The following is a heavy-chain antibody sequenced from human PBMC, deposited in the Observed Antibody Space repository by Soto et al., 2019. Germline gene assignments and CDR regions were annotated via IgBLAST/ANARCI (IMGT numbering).Heavy chain of an antibody. CDR3: AKLEVIAARRGVDY. Sequence: GGSLRLSCAASGFTFSSYAMRWVRQAPGKGREWVSAISGSGGSTYYADSVKGRFTISRDNSKNTLYLQMNSLRAEDTAVYYCAKLEVIAARRGVDYWGQGTLVTVSS. CDR1: GFTFSSYA. J-gene: IGHJ4*02. V-gene: IGHV3-23*01. CDR2: ISGSGGST. D-gene: IGHD6-6*01.